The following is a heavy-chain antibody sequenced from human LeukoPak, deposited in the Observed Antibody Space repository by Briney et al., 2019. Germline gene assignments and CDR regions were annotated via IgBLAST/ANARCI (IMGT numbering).Heavy chain of an antibody. Sequence: ASVKVSCKASGYTFTSYYMHWVRQAPGQGLEWMGIINPSGGSTSYAQKFQGRVTMTRDTSTSTVYMELSSLRSDDTAVYYCARGSTHDYGDYDFDYWGQGTLVTVSS. CDR3: ARGSTHDYGDYDFDY. J-gene: IGHJ4*02. D-gene: IGHD4-17*01. CDR1: GYTFTSYY. V-gene: IGHV1-46*01. CDR2: INPSGGST.